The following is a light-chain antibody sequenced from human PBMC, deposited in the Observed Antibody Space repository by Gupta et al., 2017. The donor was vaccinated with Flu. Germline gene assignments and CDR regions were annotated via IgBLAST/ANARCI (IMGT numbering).Light chain of an antibody. CDR3: MQGAHRPWA. J-gene: IGKJ1*01. V-gene: IGKV2-30*01. CDR1: QSLVYSDGSTI. Sequence: VTRGQPDSISCRSSQSLVYSDGSTIVHWVLKRAGQPSGRVIYLVSHRESGVPDKVSGSGSGTELKINRRRVEAVDVGVYFRMQGAHRPWAFGQGTKVEIK. CDR2: LVS.